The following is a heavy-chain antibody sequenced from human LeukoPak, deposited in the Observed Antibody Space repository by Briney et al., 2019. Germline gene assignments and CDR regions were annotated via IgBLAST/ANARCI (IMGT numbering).Heavy chain of an antibody. CDR3: ASWGTEENYYYYMDV. V-gene: IGHV4-34*01. J-gene: IGHJ6*03. CDR1: GGSFSGYY. CDR2: INHSGST. Sequence: SETLSLTCAVYGGSFSGYYWSWIRQPPGKGLEWIGEINHSGSTNYNPSLKSRVTISVDTSKNQFSLKLSSVTAADTAVYYCASWGTEENYYYYMDVWGKGTTVTVSS. D-gene: IGHD3-16*01.